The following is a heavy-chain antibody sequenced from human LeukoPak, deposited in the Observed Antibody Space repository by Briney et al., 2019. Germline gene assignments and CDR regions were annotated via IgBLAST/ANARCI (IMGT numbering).Heavy chain of an antibody. J-gene: IGHJ4*02. V-gene: IGHV3-23*01. Sequence: GGSLRLSCAASGFTFSSYGMHWVRQAPGKGLEWVSAISANGGSTFYADSVKGRFTVSRDSSKDTLYLQMNSLRAEDTAVYFCVRKALGYRLGYGDYWGQGTRVTASS. CDR2: ISANGGST. CDR3: VRKALGYRLGYGDY. D-gene: IGHD5-12*01. CDR1: GFTFSSYG.